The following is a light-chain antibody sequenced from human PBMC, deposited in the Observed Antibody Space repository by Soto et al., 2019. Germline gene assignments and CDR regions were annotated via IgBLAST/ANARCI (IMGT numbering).Light chain of an antibody. Sequence: DIQMTQSPSSLSASVGDRVTITCRAGQSISSYLNWYQQKPGKAPKLLIYAASSLQSGVPSRFSGSGSGTDFSLTISSLQPEDSATYYCQQSFSIPWTFGQGTKVDIK. J-gene: IGKJ1*01. CDR3: QQSFSIPWT. CDR1: QSISSY. V-gene: IGKV1-39*01. CDR2: AAS.